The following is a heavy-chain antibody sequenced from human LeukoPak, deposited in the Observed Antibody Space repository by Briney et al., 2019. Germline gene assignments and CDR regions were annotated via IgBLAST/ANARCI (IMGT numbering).Heavy chain of an antibody. CDR3: ARPYGSGSYSAPQYYFGLDV. V-gene: IGHV3-21*01. CDR2: ISSRSSYI. D-gene: IGHD3-10*01. CDR1: GFNLDTYS. Sequence: EGSLRLSCAPSGFNLDTYSMNWVRQAPGKGVEWVSFISSRSSYIYYADSVKGRFTISRDKAKNSLYLQMNSLRAEDTAVYCCARPYGSGSYSAPQYYFGLDVWGKGTTVIVSS. J-gene: IGHJ6*04.